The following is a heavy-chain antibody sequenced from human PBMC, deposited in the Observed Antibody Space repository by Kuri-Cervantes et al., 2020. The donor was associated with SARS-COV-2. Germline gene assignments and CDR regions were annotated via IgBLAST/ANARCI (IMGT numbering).Heavy chain of an antibody. CDR3: AKDIDTASVVVPAAINFDY. V-gene: IGHV3-9*01. J-gene: IGHJ4*02. CDR2: ISWNSGSI. CDR1: GLTFDDYA. Sequence: GGFLRLSCAASGLTFDDYAMHWVRQAPGKCLEWVSGISWNSGSIGYADSVKGRFTISRDNAKNSLYLQMNSLRAEDTALYYCAKDIDTASVVVPAAINFDYWGQGTLVTVSS. D-gene: IGHD2-2*02.